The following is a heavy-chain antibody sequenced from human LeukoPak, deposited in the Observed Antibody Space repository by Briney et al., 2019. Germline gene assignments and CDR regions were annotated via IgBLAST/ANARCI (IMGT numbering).Heavy chain of an antibody. CDR3: AKDNIVVIPTDTRAPYGLDV. CDR2: IRSDGSIT. V-gene: IGHV3-74*01. CDR1: GFTFSGYW. D-gene: IGHD2-2*01. J-gene: IGHJ6*02. Sequence: GGSLRLSCAASGFTFSGYWMHWVRQAPGKGLAWVSVIRSDGSITTYADSVKGRFTISRDTAKNTLYLQMNSLRAEDTAVYYCAKDNIVVIPTDTRAPYGLDVWGQGTTVTVSS.